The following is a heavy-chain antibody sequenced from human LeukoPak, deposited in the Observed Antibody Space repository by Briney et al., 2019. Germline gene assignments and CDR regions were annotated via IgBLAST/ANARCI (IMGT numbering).Heavy chain of an antibody. Sequence: SETLSLICTVSGGSISSSSYYWGWIRQPPGKGLEWIGSIYYSGSTYYNPSLKSRVTISVDTSKNQFSLKLSSVTAADTAVYYCARRLLWFGDPRGWFDPWGQGTLVTVSS. CDR3: ARRLLWFGDPRGWFDP. CDR1: GGSISSSSYY. D-gene: IGHD3-10*01. V-gene: IGHV4-39*01. CDR2: IYYSGST. J-gene: IGHJ5*02.